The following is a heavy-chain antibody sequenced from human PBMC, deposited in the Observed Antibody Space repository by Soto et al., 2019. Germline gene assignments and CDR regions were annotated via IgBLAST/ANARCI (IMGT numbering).Heavy chain of an antibody. CDR3: ARDHYDYVWGSYLGTDY. D-gene: IGHD3-16*02. Sequence: QVQLVQSGAEVKKPGFSVKVSCKASGGTFSSYAISWVRQAPGQGLEWMGGIIPIFGTANYAQKFQGRVTITADKSTSTAYMELSSLRSEDTAVYYCARDHYDYVWGSYLGTDYWGQGTLVTVSS. CDR1: GGTFSSYA. CDR2: IIPIFGTA. V-gene: IGHV1-69*06. J-gene: IGHJ4*02.